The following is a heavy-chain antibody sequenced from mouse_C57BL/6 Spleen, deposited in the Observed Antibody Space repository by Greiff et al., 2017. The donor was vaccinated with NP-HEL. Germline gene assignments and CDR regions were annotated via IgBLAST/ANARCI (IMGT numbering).Heavy chain of an antibody. Sequence: EVQLQQSGAELVRPGASVKLSCTASGFNIKDDYMHWVKQRPEQGLEWIGWIDPENGDTEYASKFQGKATITADTSSNTAYLQLSSLTSEDTAVYYCTTYYGSSYGGAYWGQGTLVTVAA. CDR1: GFNIKDDY. D-gene: IGHD1-1*01. J-gene: IGHJ3*01. CDR3: TTYYGSSYGGAY. V-gene: IGHV14-4*01. CDR2: IDPENGDT.